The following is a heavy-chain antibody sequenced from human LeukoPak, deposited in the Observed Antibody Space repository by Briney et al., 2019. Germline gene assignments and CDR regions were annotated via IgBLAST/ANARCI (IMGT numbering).Heavy chain of an antibody. CDR1: GFTFSSYG. V-gene: IGHV3-30*02. Sequence: SGGSLRLSCAASGFTFSSYGMHWVRQAPGKGLEWVAFTRPDGSNKHYGDSVQGRFTISRDNSRNTLYLQMNSLRVEDTAMYYCAKDWSTDWSNWFDSWGRDPWSPSPQ. D-gene: IGHD3-3*01. CDR2: TRPDGSNK. CDR3: AKDWSTDWSNWFDS. J-gene: IGHJ5*01.